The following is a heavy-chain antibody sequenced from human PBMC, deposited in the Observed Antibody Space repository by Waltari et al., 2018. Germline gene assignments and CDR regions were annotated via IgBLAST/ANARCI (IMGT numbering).Heavy chain of an antibody. V-gene: IGHV4-34*01. J-gene: IGHJ4*02. Sequence: QVQLQQWGAGLLMPSETLSLTCAVYGGSFSGYYWSWIRQPPGKGLEWIGEINHSGSTNYNPSLKHRVTISVDTSKNQFSLKLSSVTAADTAVYYCARAPRYSSGWYAWGLYFDYWGQGTLVTVSS. CDR3: ARAPRYSSGWYAWGLYFDY. D-gene: IGHD6-19*01. CDR2: INHSGST. CDR1: GGSFSGYY.